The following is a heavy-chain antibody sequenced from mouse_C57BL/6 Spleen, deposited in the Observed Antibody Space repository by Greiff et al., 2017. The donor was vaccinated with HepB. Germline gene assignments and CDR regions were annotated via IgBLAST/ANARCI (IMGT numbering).Heavy chain of an antibody. Sequence: QVQLKESGPELVKPGASVKISCKASGYAFSSSWMNWVKQRPGKGLEWIGRIYPGDGDTNYNGKFKGKATLTADKSSSTAYMHLSSLTSEDSAVYFCAREGSYWGQGTLVTVSA. CDR1: GYAFSSSW. CDR3: AREGSY. V-gene: IGHV1-82*01. J-gene: IGHJ3*01. CDR2: IYPGDGDT.